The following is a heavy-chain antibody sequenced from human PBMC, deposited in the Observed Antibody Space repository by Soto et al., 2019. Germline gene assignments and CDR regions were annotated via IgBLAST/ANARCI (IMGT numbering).Heavy chain of an antibody. Sequence: EVQLVESGGGLVQPGRSLRLSCAASGFTFDDYAMHWVRQAPGKGLEWVSGISWNSGSIGYADSVKGRFTIFRDNAKNSLYLQMNSLRAEDTALYYCAKSVVPAAMPVYFDYWGQGTLVTVSS. D-gene: IGHD2-2*01. CDR2: ISWNSGSI. J-gene: IGHJ4*02. V-gene: IGHV3-9*01. CDR1: GFTFDDYA. CDR3: AKSVVPAAMPVYFDY.